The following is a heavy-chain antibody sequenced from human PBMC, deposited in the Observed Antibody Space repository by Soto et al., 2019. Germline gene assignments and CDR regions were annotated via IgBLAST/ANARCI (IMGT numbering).Heavy chain of an antibody. CDR1: GGSIGSGGHS. Sequence: QLQLQESGSRLVKPSQTLSLICDVSGGSIGSGGHSWSWIRQPPGKGLEWIGYIYHSGSTYYHPSLKSRVTILIDRSKNQFSLKLNSVTAADTAVYYCARNLLGYIDYWGPGTLVTVSS. CDR2: IYHSGST. CDR3: ARNLLGYIDY. D-gene: IGHD1-26*01. J-gene: IGHJ4*02. V-gene: IGHV4-30-2*01.